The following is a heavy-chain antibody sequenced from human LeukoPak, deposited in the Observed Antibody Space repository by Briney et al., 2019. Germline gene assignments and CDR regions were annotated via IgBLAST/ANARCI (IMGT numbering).Heavy chain of an antibody. CDR1: GYSISSGYY. V-gene: IGHV4-38-2*02. CDR3: ALQSAGRLSWFDP. CDR2: IYHSGNT. Sequence: SETLSLTCTVSGYSISSGYYWGWIRQPPGKGLEWIANIYHSGNTYYNPSLTSRDTISVDTSRNQFSLKLSSVTAADTAVYYCALQSAGRLSWFDPWGQGTLVSDCS. J-gene: IGHJ5*02.